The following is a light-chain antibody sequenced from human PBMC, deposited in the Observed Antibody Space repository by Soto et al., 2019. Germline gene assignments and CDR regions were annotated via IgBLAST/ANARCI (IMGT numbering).Light chain of an antibody. J-gene: IGKJ4*01. V-gene: IGKV4-1*01. CDR1: QSVLYNSDNKNY. CDR3: QQYYTTLS. CDR2: WAS. Sequence: DIVMTQSPDSLAVSLGERATINCKSSQSVLYNSDNKNYLAWYQQKAGPPPKLLIYWASTRDSGVPDRFSGSGSGADFTLTISNLQAEDVAVYYCQQYYTTLSFGGGTKVEIK.